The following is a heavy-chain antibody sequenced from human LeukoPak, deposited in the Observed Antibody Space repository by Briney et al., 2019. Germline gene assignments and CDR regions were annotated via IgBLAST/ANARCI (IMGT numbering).Heavy chain of an antibody. CDR1: GFTVSSNY. J-gene: IGHJ4*02. V-gene: IGHV3-53*01. CDR2: IYSGGTT. D-gene: IGHD6-19*01. Sequence: PGGSLRLSCAASGFTVSSNYMIWVRQAPEKGLEWVSVIYSGGTTYYADSVKGRFTISRDYFKNTLYLQMNSLRAEDTALYYCATSGWSNFDHWGQGTLVTVSS. CDR3: ATSGWSNFDH.